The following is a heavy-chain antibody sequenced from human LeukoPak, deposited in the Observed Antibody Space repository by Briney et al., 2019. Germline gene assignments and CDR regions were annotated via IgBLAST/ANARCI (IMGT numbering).Heavy chain of an antibody. CDR2: ISGSDGTT. D-gene: IGHD4-23*01. J-gene: IGHJ4*02. CDR1: RFTFSSYS. V-gene: IGHV3-23*01. Sequence: GGSLRLSCAASRFTFSSYSMNWVRQAPGKGLEWVSGISGSDGTTYYADSVKGRFTISRDSSKNTLYLQMNSLRAEDTAVYYCAKGSDYGGNSPNFDYWGQGTLVTVSS. CDR3: AKGSDYGGNSPNFDY.